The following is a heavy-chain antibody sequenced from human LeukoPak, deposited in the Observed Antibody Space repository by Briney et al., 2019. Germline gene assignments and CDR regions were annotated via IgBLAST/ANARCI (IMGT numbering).Heavy chain of an antibody. J-gene: IGHJ4*02. CDR3: ARVSSGTLLDY. V-gene: IGHV4-61*02. CDR2: IYTSGST. Sequence: SETLSLTCTVSGASTSSGTYYWSWIRQPAGKGLEWIGRIYTSGSTSYNPSLKSRVTISVDTSKNQFSLELSSVTAADTAVYYCARVSSGTLLDYWGQGTLVTVSS. CDR1: GASTSSGTYY.